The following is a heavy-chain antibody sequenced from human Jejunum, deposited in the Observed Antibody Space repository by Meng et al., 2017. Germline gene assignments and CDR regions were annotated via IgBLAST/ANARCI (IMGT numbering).Heavy chain of an antibody. D-gene: IGHD3-9*01. CDR1: GGTFSRYG. CDR2: IIPIYGTA. V-gene: IGHV1-69*06. CDR3: ARDEPDILTGYEAY. J-gene: IGHJ4*02. Sequence: QGRLEQSETEVKKPGSSVKISCKASGGTFSRYGITWVRQAPGQGLEWMGGIIPIYGTANYAQKFQGRVTVTADKATNTAYMELSSLRSEDTAIYYCARDEPDILTGYEAYWGQGTLVTVSS.